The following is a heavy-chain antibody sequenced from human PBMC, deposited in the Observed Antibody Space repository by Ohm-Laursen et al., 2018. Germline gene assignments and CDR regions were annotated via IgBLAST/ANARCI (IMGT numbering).Heavy chain of an antibody. V-gene: IGHV3-74*01. CDR3: AKDSPFLEWLL. J-gene: IGHJ4*02. D-gene: IGHD3-3*01. Sequence: SLRLSCAASGFTFSSYWMHWVRQAPGKGLVWVSRINSDGSSTSYADSVKGRFTISRDNAKNTLYLQMNSLRAEDTAVYYCAKDSPFLEWLLWGQGTLVTVSS. CDR2: INSDGSST. CDR1: GFTFSSYW.